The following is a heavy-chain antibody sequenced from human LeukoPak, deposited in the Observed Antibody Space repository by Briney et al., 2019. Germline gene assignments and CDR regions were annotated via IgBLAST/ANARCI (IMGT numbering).Heavy chain of an antibody. CDR1: GGSISSYY. CDR3: ARVSGSSWYEEYFDY. J-gene: IGHJ4*02. Sequence: SETLSLTCTVSGGSISSYYWSWIRQPAGTALEWIGRIYTSGTITYNPSLKSRVTMSVDTSKNQFSLKLSSVTAADTAVYYCARVSGSSWYEEYFDYWGQGTLVTVSS. CDR2: IYTSGTI. D-gene: IGHD6-13*01. V-gene: IGHV4-4*07.